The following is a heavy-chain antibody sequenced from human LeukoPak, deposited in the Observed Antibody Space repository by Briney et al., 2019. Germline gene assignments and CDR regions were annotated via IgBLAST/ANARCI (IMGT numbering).Heavy chain of an antibody. J-gene: IGHJ4*02. V-gene: IGHV3-23*01. CDR1: GFTFSSYT. CDR2: ISGSGGST. CDR3: AKGRDRTSSQGITIFGVVLPLFDY. D-gene: IGHD3-3*01. Sequence: GGSPRLSCAASGFTFSSYTMSWVRQAPGKGLEWVSAISGSGGSTYYADSVKGRFTISRDNSKNTLYLQMNSLRAEDTAVYYCAKGRDRTSSQGITIFGVVLPLFDYWSQGTLVTVSS.